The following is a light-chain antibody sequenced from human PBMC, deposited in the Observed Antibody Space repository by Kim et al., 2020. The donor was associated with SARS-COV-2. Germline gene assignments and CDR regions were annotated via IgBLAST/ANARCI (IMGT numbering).Light chain of an antibody. CDR1: KGVGKS. CDR3: QQYSKWPYT. CDR2: GAF. J-gene: IGKJ2*01. Sequence: SVAAGERATLSCRARKGVGKSLAWYQQIRGRAPRLLMYGAFTRATGVPARFSGSGSGTDFTLTISSLQSEDFAVYFCQQYSKWPYTFGKGTKLEI. V-gene: IGKV3-15*01.